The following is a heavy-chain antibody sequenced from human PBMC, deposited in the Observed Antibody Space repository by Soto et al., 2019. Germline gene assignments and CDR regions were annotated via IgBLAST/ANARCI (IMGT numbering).Heavy chain of an antibody. CDR3: AKHSEYQLLSWLDP. Sequence: EVQLLESGGGLVQPGGSLRLSCAASGFSFSTYAMSWVRQAPGKGLEWVSGISAGGGNTYYADSVRGSFTISRDNSKTTVDLQISRLRAGEPALYYCAKHSEYQLLSWLDPGGLGTLVTVSS. CDR2: ISAGGGNT. J-gene: IGHJ5*02. CDR1: GFSFSTYA. V-gene: IGHV3-23*01. D-gene: IGHD2-2*01.